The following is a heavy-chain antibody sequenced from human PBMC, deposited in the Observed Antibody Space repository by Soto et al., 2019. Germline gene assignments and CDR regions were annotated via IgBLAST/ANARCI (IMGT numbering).Heavy chain of an antibody. D-gene: IGHD3-22*01. Sequence: GGALRLSCAASEFTFRTFAMNWVRPAPGKGLEWVAVISDDGSNKYYADSVKGRFTISRDNSKNTLYLQMNSLRAEDTAVYYCARPPPYCYDSSGYYDYWGQGTLVTVSS. J-gene: IGHJ4*02. CDR1: EFTFRTFA. CDR3: ARPPPYCYDSSGYYDY. V-gene: IGHV3-30*03. CDR2: ISDDGSNK.